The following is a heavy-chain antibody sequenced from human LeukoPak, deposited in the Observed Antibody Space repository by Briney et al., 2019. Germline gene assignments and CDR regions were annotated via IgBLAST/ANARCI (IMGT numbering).Heavy chain of an antibody. CDR2: ISSTSTYI. CDR1: GFSFSSYS. J-gene: IGHJ5*02. CDR3: ARDPSAVPTAVNWFDP. V-gene: IGHV3-21*06. D-gene: IGHD2-2*01. Sequence: GGSLRLSCVASGFSFSSYSMNWVRQAPGKGLEWVSSISSTSTYIYYTGSVKGRFTISRDNAKNSLYLQMDSLRAEDTAVYYCARDPSAVPTAVNWFDPWGQGTLVTVSS.